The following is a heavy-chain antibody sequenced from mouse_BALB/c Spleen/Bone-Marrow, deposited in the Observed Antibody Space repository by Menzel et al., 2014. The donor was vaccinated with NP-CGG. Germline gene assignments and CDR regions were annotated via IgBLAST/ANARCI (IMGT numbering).Heavy chain of an antibody. CDR3: ARHITTVVADY. Sequence: DVHLVESGGGLVKPGGSLKLSCAASGFTFSSYAMSWVRQTPEKRLEWVATISSGGSYTYYPDSVKGRFTISRDNAKNTLYLQMGSLRSEDTAMYYCARHITTVVADYWGQGTTLTVSS. D-gene: IGHD1-1*01. V-gene: IGHV5-9-3*01. CDR1: GFTFSSYA. CDR2: ISSGGSYT. J-gene: IGHJ2*01.